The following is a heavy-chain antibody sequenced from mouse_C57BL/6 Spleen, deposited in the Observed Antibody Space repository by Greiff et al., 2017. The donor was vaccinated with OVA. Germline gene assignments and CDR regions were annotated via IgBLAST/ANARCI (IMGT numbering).Heavy chain of an antibody. J-gene: IGHJ4*01. CDR1: GFTFSSYA. CDR2: ISDGGSYT. CDR3: ARYPATVVALYAMDY. D-gene: IGHD1-1*01. V-gene: IGHV5-4*03. Sequence: DVMLVESGGGLVKPGGSLKLSCAASGFTFSSYAMSWVRQTPEKRLEWVATISDGGSYTYYPDNVKGRFTISRDNAKNNLYLQMSHLKSEDTAMYYCARYPATVVALYAMDYWGQGTSVTVSS.